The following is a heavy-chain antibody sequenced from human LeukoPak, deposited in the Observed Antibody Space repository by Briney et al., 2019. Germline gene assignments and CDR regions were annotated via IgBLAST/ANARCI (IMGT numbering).Heavy chain of an antibody. CDR1: GYTFTSYG. V-gene: IGHV1-18*01. J-gene: IGHJ4*02. D-gene: IGHD1-26*01. CDR2: ISAYNGNT. Sequence: GASVTVSCKASGYTFTSYGISWVRQAPGQGLEWMGWISAYNGNTNYAQKLQGRVTMTTDTSTSTAYMELRSLRSDDTAVYYCARQRVSGSYWGLFDYWGQGTLVTVSS. CDR3: ARQRVSGSYWGLFDY.